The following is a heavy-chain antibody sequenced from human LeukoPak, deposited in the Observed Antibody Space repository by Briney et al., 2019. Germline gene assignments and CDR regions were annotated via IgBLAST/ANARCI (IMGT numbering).Heavy chain of an antibody. J-gene: IGHJ4*02. V-gene: IGHV1-69*13. CDR3: ARDGPPGDYILRY. CDR1: GGTFSSYA. Sequence: SVKVSCKASGGTFSSYAISWVRQAPGQGLEWMGGIIPIFGTANCAQKFQGRVTITADESTSTAYMELSSLRSEDTAVYYCARDGPPGDYILRYWGQGTLVTVSS. D-gene: IGHD4-17*01. CDR2: IIPIFGTA.